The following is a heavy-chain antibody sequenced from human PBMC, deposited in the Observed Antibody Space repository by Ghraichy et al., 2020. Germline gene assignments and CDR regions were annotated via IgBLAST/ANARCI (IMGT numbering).Heavy chain of an antibody. J-gene: IGHJ6*03. CDR1: GGSFSGYY. Sequence: SETLSLTCAVYGGSFSGYYWSWIRQPPGKGLEWIGEINHSGSTNYNPSLKSRVTISVDTSKNQFSLKLSSVTAADTAVYYCARDLPPYYMDVWGKGTTVTVS. CDR3: ARDLPPYYMDV. V-gene: IGHV4-34*01. CDR2: INHSGST.